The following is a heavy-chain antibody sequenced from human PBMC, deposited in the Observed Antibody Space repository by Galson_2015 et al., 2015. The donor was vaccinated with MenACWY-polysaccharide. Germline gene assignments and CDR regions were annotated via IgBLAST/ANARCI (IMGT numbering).Heavy chain of an antibody. CDR2: ISSGGTI. Sequence: SLRLSCAASGFTLSSYSMNWVRQAPGKGLEWVSYISSGGTIYYADSVKGRFTISRDNAKSSLYLQMNSLRDDDTAVYYCARVLKGLVGATPDYWGQGTLVTVSS. V-gene: IGHV3-48*02. CDR1: GFTLSSYS. D-gene: IGHD1-26*01. J-gene: IGHJ4*02. CDR3: ARVLKGLVGATPDY.